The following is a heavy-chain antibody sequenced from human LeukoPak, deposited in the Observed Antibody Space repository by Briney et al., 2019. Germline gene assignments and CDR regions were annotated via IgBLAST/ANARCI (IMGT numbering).Heavy chain of an antibody. CDR3: ARPRDGYNYGGFDY. CDR1: GYSITSAYY. D-gene: IGHD5-24*01. J-gene: IGHJ4*02. V-gene: IGHV4-38-2*02. CDR2: FFLKGST. Sequence: QSSETLSLTCTVSGYSITSAYYWGWIRQPPGKGLEWIGSFFLKGSTYYNPSLKSRVTISVDTSKNQFSLKLSSVTAADTAVYYCARPRDGYNYGGFDYWGQGTLVTVSS.